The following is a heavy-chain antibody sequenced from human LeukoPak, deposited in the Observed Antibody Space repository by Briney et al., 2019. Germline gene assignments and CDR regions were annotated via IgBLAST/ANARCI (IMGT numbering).Heavy chain of an antibody. CDR1: GYSFTSYW. D-gene: IGHD1-26*01. CDR2: IYPGDSDT. Sequence: GESLKISGKGSGYSFTSYWIGWVRQMPGKGLEGMGIIYPGDSDTRYSPSFQGQVTTSADKSISTPYLQWSRLKASDTAMYYCARSLVGSGFSYGMDVWGQGTTVTVSS. V-gene: IGHV5-51*01. J-gene: IGHJ6*02. CDR3: ARSLVGSGFSYGMDV.